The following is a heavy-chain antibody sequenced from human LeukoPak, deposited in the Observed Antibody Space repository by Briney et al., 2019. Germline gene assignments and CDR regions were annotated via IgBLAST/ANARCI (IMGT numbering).Heavy chain of an antibody. CDR1: GGSISSSTYY. J-gene: IGHJ6*03. Sequence: NTSETLSLTCTVSGGSISSSTYYWGWIRQPPGKGLEWIGSIYYNGGSYHNPSLKSRVTISVDTSKNQFSLKLSSVTAADTAVYYCARHYYDSSGYHIYYYYYMDVWGKGTTVTVSS. V-gene: IGHV4-39*01. D-gene: IGHD3-22*01. CDR3: ARHYYDSSGYHIYYYYYMDV. CDR2: IYYNGGS.